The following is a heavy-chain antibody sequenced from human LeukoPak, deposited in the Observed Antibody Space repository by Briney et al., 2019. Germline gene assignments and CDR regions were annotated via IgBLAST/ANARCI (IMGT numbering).Heavy chain of an antibody. CDR3: ARVGPSISSGWYGGYYYYYGMDV. Sequence: SETLSLTCTVSGGSISSGSYYWSWIRQPPGKGLDWIGYIYSSGSTTYNPSLKSRVTISVDTSRNQFSLQLSSVTAADTAVYYCARVGPSISSGWYGGYYYYYGMDVWGQGTTVTVSS. CDR1: GGSISSGSYY. CDR2: IYSSGST. D-gene: IGHD6-19*01. J-gene: IGHJ6*02. V-gene: IGHV4-61*01.